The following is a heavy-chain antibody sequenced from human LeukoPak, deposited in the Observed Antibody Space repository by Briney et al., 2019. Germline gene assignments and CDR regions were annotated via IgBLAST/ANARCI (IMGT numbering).Heavy chain of an antibody. CDR3: ARVPGIRHPFDY. D-gene: IGHD1-1*01. CDR1: GFTFSSYA. V-gene: IGHV3-30-3*01. CDR2: ISYDGSNK. Sequence: GGSLRLSCAASGFTFSSYAMHWVRQAPGKGLEWVAVISYDGSNKYYADSVKGRFTISRDNSKNTLYLQMNSLRAEDTAVYYCARVPGIRHPFDYWGQGTLVTVSS. J-gene: IGHJ4*02.